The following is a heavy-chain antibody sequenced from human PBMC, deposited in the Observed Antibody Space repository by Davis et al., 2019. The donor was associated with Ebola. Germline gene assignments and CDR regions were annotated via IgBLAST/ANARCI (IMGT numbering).Heavy chain of an antibody. CDR2: ISSSSSYI. J-gene: IGHJ6*02. V-gene: IGHV3-21*01. D-gene: IGHD7-27*01. CDR3: ARDGGHWDYYYGMDV. Sequence: GESLKISCAASGFTFSSYGMHWVRQAPGKGLEWVSSISSSSSYIYYADSVKGRFTISRDNAKNSLYLQMNSLRAEDTAVYYCARDGGHWDYYYGMDVWGQGTTVTVSS. CDR1: GFTFSSYG.